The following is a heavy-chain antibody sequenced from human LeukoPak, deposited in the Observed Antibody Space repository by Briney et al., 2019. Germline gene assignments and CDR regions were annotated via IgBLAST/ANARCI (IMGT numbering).Heavy chain of an antibody. CDR3: ARVYYDSSGYSDAFDI. Sequence: SETLSLTCTVSGGSISSYYWSWIRQPPGKGLEWIAYIYYSGTTNYNPSLKSRVTISLDTSKNQFSLKLSSVTAADTAVYFCARVYYDSSGYSDAFDIWGQRTMVTVSS. CDR1: GGSISSYY. V-gene: IGHV4-59*01. J-gene: IGHJ3*02. D-gene: IGHD3-22*01. CDR2: IYYSGTT.